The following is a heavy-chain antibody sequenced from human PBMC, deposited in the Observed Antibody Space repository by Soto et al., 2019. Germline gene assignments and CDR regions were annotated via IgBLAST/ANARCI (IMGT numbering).Heavy chain of an antibody. CDR3: ARQKVSRFYGEVDFFDY. D-gene: IGHD4-17*01. CDR1: GDSMDNNRW. Sequence: QVQLQESGPGLVKPSETLSLTCAVFGDSMDNNRWWRWVRQSPGKGLEWIGEVTRSGSTNYNPSLKSRVTISIDTSNNHLSLHLSSVTAADTAVYYCARQKVSRFYGEVDFFDYWGLGTLVTVSS. J-gene: IGHJ4*02. CDR2: VTRSGST. V-gene: IGHV4-4*02.